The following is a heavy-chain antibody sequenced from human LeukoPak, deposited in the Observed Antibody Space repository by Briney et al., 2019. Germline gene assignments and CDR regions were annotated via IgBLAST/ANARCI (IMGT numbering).Heavy chain of an antibody. CDR2: ISSSSSYI. CDR1: GFTFSSYS. V-gene: IGHV3-21*01. CDR3: ARDGSRVDYGDYGSGVVVICDY. D-gene: IGHD4-17*01. J-gene: IGHJ4*02. Sequence: GGSLRLSCAASGFTFSSYSMNWVRQAPGKGLEWVSSISSSSSYIYYADSVKGRFTISRDNAKNSLYLQMNSLRAEDTAVYYCARDGSRVDYGDYGSGVVVICDYWGQGTLVTVSS.